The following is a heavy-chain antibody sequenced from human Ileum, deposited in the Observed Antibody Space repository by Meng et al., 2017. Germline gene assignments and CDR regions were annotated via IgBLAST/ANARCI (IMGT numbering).Heavy chain of an antibody. CDR2: INHSGLT. D-gene: IGHD1-14*01. V-gene: IGHV4-38-2*02. CDR1: GSSVSSDYY. Sequence: SETLSLTCTVSGSSVSSDYYWGWIRQPPGKGLEWISSINHSGLTFYNPFLWGRVTTSLDTSENQFSLRLTSVTAADTAIYYCVRDRGDGGTTDFWGQGTLVTVSS. CDR3: VRDRGDGGTTDF. J-gene: IGHJ4*02.